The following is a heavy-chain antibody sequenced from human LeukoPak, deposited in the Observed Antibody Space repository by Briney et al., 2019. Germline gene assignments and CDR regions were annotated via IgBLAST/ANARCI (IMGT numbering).Heavy chain of an antibody. CDR1: GYPFTGYY. CDR3: AREPTKNIVVVVAATRPSGWFDP. Sequence: ASVKVSCKTSGYPFTGYYMHWVRQAPGQGLEWMGWINPNSGGTNYAQKFQGRVTMTRDTSISTAYMELSRLRSDDTAVYYCAREPTKNIVVVVAATRPSGWFDPWGQGTLVTVSS. J-gene: IGHJ5*02. CDR2: INPNSGGT. V-gene: IGHV1-2*02. D-gene: IGHD2-15*01.